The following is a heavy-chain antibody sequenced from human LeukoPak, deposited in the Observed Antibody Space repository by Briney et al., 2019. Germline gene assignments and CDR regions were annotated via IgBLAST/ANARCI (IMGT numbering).Heavy chain of an antibody. Sequence: PGGSLRLSCAASGFTFSSYAMSWARQAPGKWLEWVSSISGSGGSTYYADYVKGRFTISRDNSKNTLYLQMNSLRAEDTAVYYCAKDREMGHYYDFSYYFDYWGQGTLVTVSS. CDR2: ISGSGGST. D-gene: IGHD3-22*01. CDR1: GFTFSSYA. J-gene: IGHJ4*02. V-gene: IGHV3-23*01. CDR3: AKDREMGHYYDFSYYFDY.